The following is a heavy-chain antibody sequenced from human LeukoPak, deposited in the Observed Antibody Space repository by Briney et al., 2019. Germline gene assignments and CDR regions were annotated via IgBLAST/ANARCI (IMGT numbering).Heavy chain of an antibody. Sequence: PSETLSLTCTVSGGSISSSSYYWGWIRQPPGKGLEWIGSIYYSGSTYYNPSLKSRLTISVDTSKNQFSLKLTSVTAADTAIYYCAQSLGSGNWIGNWFDPWGQGTLVTVSS. CDR3: AQSLGSGNWIGNWFDP. V-gene: IGHV4-39*01. J-gene: IGHJ5*02. CDR2: IYYSGST. D-gene: IGHD1-1*01. CDR1: GGSISSSSYY.